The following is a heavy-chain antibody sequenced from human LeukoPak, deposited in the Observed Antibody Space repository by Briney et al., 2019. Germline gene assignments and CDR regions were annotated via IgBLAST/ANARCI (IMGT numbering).Heavy chain of an antibody. Sequence: GRSLRLSCAASGFTFSSYGMHWVRQAPGKGLEWVAVIWYDGSNKYYADSVKGRFTIYRDNSKNTLYLQMNSLRAEDTAVYYCAKDSGYYGSGSYPDYWGQGTLVTVSS. J-gene: IGHJ4*02. CDR2: IWYDGSNK. CDR3: AKDSGYYGSGSYPDY. CDR1: GFTFSSYG. D-gene: IGHD3-10*01. V-gene: IGHV3-33*06.